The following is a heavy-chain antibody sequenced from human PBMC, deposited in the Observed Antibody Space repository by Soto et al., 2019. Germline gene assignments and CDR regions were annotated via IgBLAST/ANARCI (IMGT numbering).Heavy chain of an antibody. CDR1: GGSISSSSYY. J-gene: IGHJ4*02. V-gene: IGHV4-39*01. Sequence: SETLSLTCTVSGGSISSSSYYWGWIRQPPGEGLEWIGSIYYSGSTYYNPSLKSRVTISVDTSKNQFSLKLSSVTAADTAVYYCASSPVWGSYRFDYWGQGTLVTVSS. CDR2: IYYSGST. CDR3: ASSPVWGSYRFDY. D-gene: IGHD3-16*02.